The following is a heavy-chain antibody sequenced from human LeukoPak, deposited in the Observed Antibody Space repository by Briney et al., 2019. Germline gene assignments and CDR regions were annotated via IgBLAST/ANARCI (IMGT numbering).Heavy chain of an antibody. CDR1: GGSISSSSYY. Sequence: SETLSLTCTVSGGSISSSSYYWGWIRQPPGKGLEWIGSIYYSGSTYYNPSLKSRVTISVDTSKNQFSLKLSSVTAADTAVYYCASASTRYFDYWGQGTLVTVSS. V-gene: IGHV4-39*07. CDR3: ASASTRYFDY. J-gene: IGHJ4*02. CDR2: IYYSGST.